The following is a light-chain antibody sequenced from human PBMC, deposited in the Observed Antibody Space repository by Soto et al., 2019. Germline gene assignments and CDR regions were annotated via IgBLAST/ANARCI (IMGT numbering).Light chain of an antibody. CDR3: QQYGRSPPLI. CDR1: LSVSSNY. CDR2: GAS. J-gene: IGKJ4*01. Sequence: EIVLTQSPGTLSLSPGERATLSCRASLSVSSNYLAWYQQKPGQAPRLLIYGASTRATGIPDRISGSGSGTDFTLTISRLEPEDFAVYYCQQYGRSPPLIFGGGTKVEIK. V-gene: IGKV3-20*01.